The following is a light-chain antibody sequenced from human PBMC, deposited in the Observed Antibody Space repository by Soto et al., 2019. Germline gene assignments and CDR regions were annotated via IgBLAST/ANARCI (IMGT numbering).Light chain of an antibody. CDR2: GAS. CDR3: QQYNNWPLS. CDR1: QSVSSN. Sequence: EVVMTQSPATLYVSPGERATLSCRASQSVSSNLAWYQQKPGQAPRLLIYGASTRATGIPARFSGSGSGTEFTLTISSLQSEDFVIYFCQQYNNWPLSFGGGTKVEI. J-gene: IGKJ4*01. V-gene: IGKV3-15*01.